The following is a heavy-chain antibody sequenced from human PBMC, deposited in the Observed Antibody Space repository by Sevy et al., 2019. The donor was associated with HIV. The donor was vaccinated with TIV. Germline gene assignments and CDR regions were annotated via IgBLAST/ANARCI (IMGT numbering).Heavy chain of an antibody. CDR1: GYTFTGYY. Sequence: ASVKVSCKASGYTFTGYYMHWVRQAPGQGLEWMGWINPNSGGTNYAQKFQGRVTMTRDTSISTAYMELSRLGSDATAGYYCARARLPMVRGSSDAFDIWGQGTMVTVSS. CDR3: ARARLPMVRGSSDAFDI. CDR2: INPNSGGT. D-gene: IGHD3-10*01. J-gene: IGHJ3*02. V-gene: IGHV1-2*02.